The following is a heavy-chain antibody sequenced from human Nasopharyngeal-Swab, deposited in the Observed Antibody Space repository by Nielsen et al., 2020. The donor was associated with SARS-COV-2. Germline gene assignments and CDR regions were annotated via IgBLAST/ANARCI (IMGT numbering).Heavy chain of an antibody. Sequence: GRQAPGKGLEWVAVISYDGSNKYYADSVKGRFTISRENSKNTLYLQMNSLRAEDTAVYYCAKAALIGNYFYYYYYMDVWGKGTTVTVSS. CDR2: ISYDGSNK. V-gene: IGHV3-30*18. D-gene: IGHD1-26*01. CDR3: AKAALIGNYFYYYYYMDV. J-gene: IGHJ6*03.